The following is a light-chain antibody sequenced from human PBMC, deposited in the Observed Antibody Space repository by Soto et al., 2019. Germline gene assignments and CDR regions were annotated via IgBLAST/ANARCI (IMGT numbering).Light chain of an antibody. J-gene: IGKJ4*01. CDR2: DAS. CDR3: QQYNSWPPLT. V-gene: IGKV3-15*01. CDR1: QSVKVN. Sequence: EVVMTQSPATLSVSPGERATLSCRASQSVKVNLAWYQQKPGQAPRLLIYDASTRATSIPARFSGSGSGTEFTLTISSLQSEDFAVYYCQQYNSWPPLTFGGWTKVEIK.